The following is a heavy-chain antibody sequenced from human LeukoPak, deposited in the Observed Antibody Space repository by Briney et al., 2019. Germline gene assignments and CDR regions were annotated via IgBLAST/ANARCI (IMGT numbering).Heavy chain of an antibody. V-gene: IGHV4-4*07. J-gene: IGHJ3*02. CDR1: GGSVNSYY. CDR2: IYDGGST. D-gene: IGHD4-23*01. Sequence: SETLSLTCTVSGGSVNSYYLSWIRQPAGKTLEWIGRIYDGGSTNYNPSLKSRVTISVDTSKNQFSLKLSSVTAADTAVYYCASPGGDSPAMWAFDIWGQGTMVTVSS. CDR3: ASPGGDSPAMWAFDI.